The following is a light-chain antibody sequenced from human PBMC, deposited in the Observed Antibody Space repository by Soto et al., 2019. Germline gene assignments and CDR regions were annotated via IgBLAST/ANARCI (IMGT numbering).Light chain of an antibody. Sequence: DIQLTQSASTLSASVGDRVTITCGASQSISSWLAWYQHKPGKAPNLLIYKASSLESGVPSRFSGSGSGTEFTLTISSLQPDDFATYYCQEYNTYSRTFGQGTKVDI. CDR3: QEYNTYSRT. J-gene: IGKJ1*01. CDR1: QSISSW. CDR2: KAS. V-gene: IGKV1-5*03.